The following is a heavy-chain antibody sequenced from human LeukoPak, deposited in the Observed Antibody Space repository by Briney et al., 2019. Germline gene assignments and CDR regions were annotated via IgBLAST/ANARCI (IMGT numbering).Heavy chain of an antibody. J-gene: IGHJ4*02. CDR1: GFTFSSYA. CDR3: AKGIATSGTSPPFDY. V-gene: IGHV3-23*01. CDR2: ISGSGGST. D-gene: IGHD6-13*01. Sequence: PGGSLRLSCAASGFTFSSYAMSWVRQAPGKGLEWVSAISGSGGSTYYADSVKGRFTISRDNAKNSLYLQLNSLRAEDTAVYYCAKGIATSGTSPPFDYWGQGTLVTVSS.